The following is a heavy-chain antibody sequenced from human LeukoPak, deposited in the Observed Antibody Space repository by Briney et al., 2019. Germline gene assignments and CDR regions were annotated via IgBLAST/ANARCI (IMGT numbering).Heavy chain of an antibody. J-gene: IGHJ4*02. CDR3: ATSHGGGGWAYFDY. D-gene: IGHD3-16*01. CDR1: GYTFTGYY. V-gene: IGHV1-2*02. Sequence: ASVKVSCKASGYTFTGYYMHWVRQAPGQGLEWMGWINPNSGGTNYAQKFQGRVTMTRDTSISTAYMELSRLRSDDTAVYYCATSHGGGGWAYFDYWGQGTLVTVSS. CDR2: INPNSGGT.